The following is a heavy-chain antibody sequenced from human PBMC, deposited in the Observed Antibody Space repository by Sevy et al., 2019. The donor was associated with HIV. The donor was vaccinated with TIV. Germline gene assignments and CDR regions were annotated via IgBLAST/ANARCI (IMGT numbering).Heavy chain of an antibody. CDR1: GFTFNSYG. Sequence: GESLKISCAASGFTFNSYGMHWVRQAPGKGLEWGAVIWYDGSNQYDEDSVKGRFTISRDNSKNTLYLQMNSLRAEDTASCFCARVDYQYYYYAMDVWGQGTTVTVSS. J-gene: IGHJ6*02. CDR3: ARVDYQYYYYAMDV. D-gene: IGHD4-17*01. CDR2: IWYDGSNQ. V-gene: IGHV3-33*01.